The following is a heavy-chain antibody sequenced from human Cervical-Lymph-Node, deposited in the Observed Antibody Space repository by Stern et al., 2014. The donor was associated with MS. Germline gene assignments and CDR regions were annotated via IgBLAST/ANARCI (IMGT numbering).Heavy chain of an antibody. D-gene: IGHD3-16*01. CDR2: ISSSYSHI. J-gene: IGHJ6*02. CDR3: AREKLRLYGMDV. Sequence: EMQLVESGGGLVKPGGSLRLSCAASGFTFSSYSMNWVRQAPGKGLEWVSTISSSYSHIYYADSVKGRFTISRDNAKSSLYLQMNSLRAEDTAVYYCAREKLRLYGMDVWGQGTTVTVSS. CDR1: GFTFSSYS. V-gene: IGHV3-21*01.